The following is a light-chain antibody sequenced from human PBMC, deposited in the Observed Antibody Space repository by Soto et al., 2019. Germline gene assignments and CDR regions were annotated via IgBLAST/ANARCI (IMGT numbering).Light chain of an antibody. J-gene: IGKJ5*01. Sequence: EIVLKQGPGTLSLSTRERATLSCRASQSVSSSYLAWYQQKPGQAPRLLIHDASSRANGIPDRFSGSGSVTDFSLTISRLWPQDTAEDFSEQYGSSPRITFGQGTRLG. CDR2: DAS. V-gene: IGKV3-20*01. CDR1: QSVSSSY. CDR3: EQYGSSPRIT.